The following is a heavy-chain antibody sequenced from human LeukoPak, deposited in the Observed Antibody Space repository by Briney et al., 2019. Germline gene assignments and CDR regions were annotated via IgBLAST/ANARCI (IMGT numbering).Heavy chain of an antibody. D-gene: IGHD6-13*01. CDR1: GFTFSSYA. CDR2: ISGSGGST. CDR3: AKDRGSSWYYFDY. V-gene: IGHV3-23*01. J-gene: IGHJ4*02. Sequence: GGSLRLSCAASGFTFSSYAMSWVRQAPGKGLKWVSAISGSGGSTYYADSVKGRFTISRDNSKNTLYLQMNSLRAEDTAVYYCAKDRGSSWYYFDYWGQGTLVTVSS.